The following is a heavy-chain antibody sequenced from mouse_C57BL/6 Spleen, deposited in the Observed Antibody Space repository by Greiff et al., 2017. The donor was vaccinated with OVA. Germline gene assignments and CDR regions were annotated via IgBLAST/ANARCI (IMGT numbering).Heavy chain of an antibody. CDR3: ARSGYGSSPSYAMDY. CDR1: GYTFTSYW. V-gene: IGHV1-55*01. Sequence: QVQLQQPGAELVKPGASVKMSCKASGYTFTSYWITWVKQRPGQGLEWIGDIYPGSGSTNYNEKFKSKATLTVDTSSSTAYMQLSSLTSEDSAVYYGARSGYGSSPSYAMDYWGQGTSVTVSS. CDR2: IYPGSGST. D-gene: IGHD1-1*01. J-gene: IGHJ4*01.